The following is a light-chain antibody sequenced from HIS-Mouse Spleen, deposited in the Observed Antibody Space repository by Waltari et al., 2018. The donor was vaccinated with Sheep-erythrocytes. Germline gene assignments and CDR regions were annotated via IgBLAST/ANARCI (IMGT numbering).Light chain of an antibody. Sequence: QSALTQPPSASGSPGQSVTIACTGTSRDVGGYNYVSWYQQHPGKAPKLMSYEVSKRRSGVPDRFSGSKTGTTASMTVSGPQAEDEADYYCSSYAGSNNWVFGGVTKLTVL. CDR1: SRDVGGYNY. CDR3: SSYAGSNNWV. CDR2: EVS. J-gene: IGLJ3*02. V-gene: IGLV2-8*01.